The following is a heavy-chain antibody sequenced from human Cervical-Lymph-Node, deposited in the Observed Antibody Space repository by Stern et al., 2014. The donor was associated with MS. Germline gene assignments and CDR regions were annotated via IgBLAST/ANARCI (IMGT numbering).Heavy chain of an antibody. CDR2: IDSDGGTT. CDR3: ARAISAMVRGVTDY. D-gene: IGHD3-10*01. V-gene: IGHV3-74*02. Sequence: EVQLVESGGGLVQPGGSLRLSCAASGFTFSSYWMHWVRQAPGKGLVWVSRIDSDGGTTSYADSVKGRFTISRDNAKNTLYLQMNSLRAEDTAVYYCARAISAMVRGVTDYWGQGTLVTVSS. J-gene: IGHJ4*02. CDR1: GFTFSSYW.